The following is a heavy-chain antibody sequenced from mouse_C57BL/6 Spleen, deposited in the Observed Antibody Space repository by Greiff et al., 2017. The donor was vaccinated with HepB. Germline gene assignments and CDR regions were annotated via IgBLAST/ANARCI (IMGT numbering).Heavy chain of an antibody. V-gene: IGHV5-17*01. CDR1: GFTFSDYG. J-gene: IGHJ3*01. Sequence: EVQLKESGGGLVKPGGSLKLSCAASGFTFSDYGMHWVRQAPEKGLEWVAYISSGSSTIYYADTVKGRFTISRDNAKNTLFLQMTSLRSEDTAMYYCARPYYGSSPAWFAYWGQGTLVTVSA. D-gene: IGHD1-1*01. CDR3: ARPYYGSSPAWFAY. CDR2: ISSGSSTI.